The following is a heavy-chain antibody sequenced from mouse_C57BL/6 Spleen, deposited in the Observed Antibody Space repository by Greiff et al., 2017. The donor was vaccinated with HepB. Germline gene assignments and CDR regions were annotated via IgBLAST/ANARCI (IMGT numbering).Heavy chain of an antibody. CDR2: INPNYGTT. CDR1: GYSFTDYN. J-gene: IGHJ3*01. CDR3: ARAGDYDEITWFAY. D-gene: IGHD2-4*01. V-gene: IGHV1-39*01. Sequence: VQLQQSGPELVKPGASVKISCKASGYSFTDYNMNWVKQSNGTSLEWIGVINPNYGTTSYNQKFKGKATLTVDQSSSTAYMQLHSLTSEDSAVYYCARAGDYDEITWFAYWGQGTLVTVSA.